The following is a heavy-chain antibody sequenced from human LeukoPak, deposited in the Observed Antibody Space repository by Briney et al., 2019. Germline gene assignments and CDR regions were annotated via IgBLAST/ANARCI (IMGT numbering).Heavy chain of an antibody. V-gene: IGHV4-4*07. CDR3: ARDGGVVVPTAPAVFDV. CDR2: IYNSESI. Sequence: SETLSLTCTVSGGSISSYYWSWIRQPAGKGLEWIGRIYNSESINYNPSLKSRVTMSVDTSKNQFSLKLSSVTAADTAVYYCARDGGVVVPTAPAVFDVWGQGTMVTVS. CDR1: GGSISSYY. J-gene: IGHJ3*01. D-gene: IGHD2-2*01.